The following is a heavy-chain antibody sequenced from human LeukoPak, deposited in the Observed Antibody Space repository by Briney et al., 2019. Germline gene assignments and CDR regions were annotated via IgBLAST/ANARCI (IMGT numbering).Heavy chain of an antibody. D-gene: IGHD3/OR15-3a*01. Sequence: PGTSLRLSCAASGFTFSSYGMLWVRQAPGKGLEWVAVISYDGNNKYYADSVEGRVTISRDDSKNRLYLQMNSLRAEDTAVYYCARSDPRDSYHYYGMDVWGQGTTVTVSS. CDR3: ARSDPRDSYHYYGMDV. J-gene: IGHJ6*02. CDR1: GFTFSSYG. CDR2: ISYDGNNK. V-gene: IGHV3-30*13.